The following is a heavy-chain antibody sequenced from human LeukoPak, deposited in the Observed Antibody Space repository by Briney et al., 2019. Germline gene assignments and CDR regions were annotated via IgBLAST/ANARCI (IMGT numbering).Heavy chain of an antibody. V-gene: IGHV4-34*01. Sequence: PSETLSLTCAVYGGSFSGYYWSWIRQPPGKGLEWIGEINHSGSTNYNPSLKSRVTISVGTSKNQFSLKLSSVTATDTAVYYCASRASIAASNLEWGQGTLVTVSS. D-gene: IGHD6-6*01. J-gene: IGHJ4*02. CDR3: ASRASIAASNLE. CDR1: GGSFSGYY. CDR2: INHSGST.